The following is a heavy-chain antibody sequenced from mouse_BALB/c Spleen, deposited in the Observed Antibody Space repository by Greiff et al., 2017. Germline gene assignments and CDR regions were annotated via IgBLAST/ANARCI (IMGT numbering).Heavy chain of an antibody. Sequence: EVKLMESGPGLVKPSQSLSLTCSVTGYSITSGYYWNWIRQFPGNKLEWMGYISYDGSNNYNPSLKNRISITRDTSKNQFFLKLNSVTTEDTATYYCARADYDWAWFAYWGQGTLVTVSA. CDR3: ARADYDWAWFAY. CDR1: GYSITSGYY. D-gene: IGHD2-4*01. J-gene: IGHJ3*01. V-gene: IGHV3-6*02. CDR2: ISYDGSN.